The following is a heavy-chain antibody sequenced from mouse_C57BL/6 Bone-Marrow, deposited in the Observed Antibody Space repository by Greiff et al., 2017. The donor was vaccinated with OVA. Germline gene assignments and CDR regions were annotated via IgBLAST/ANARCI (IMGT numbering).Heavy chain of an antibody. V-gene: IGHV5-4*01. CDR3: ARDTPYDYDGGY. Sequence: EVQGVESGGGLVKPGGSLKLSCAASGFTFSSYAMSWVRQTPEKRLEWVATISDGGSYTYYPDNVKGRFTISRDNAKNNLYLQMSHLKSEDTAMYYCARDTPYDYDGGYWGQGTLVTVSA. CDR1: GFTFSSYA. J-gene: IGHJ3*01. CDR2: ISDGGSYT. D-gene: IGHD2-4*01.